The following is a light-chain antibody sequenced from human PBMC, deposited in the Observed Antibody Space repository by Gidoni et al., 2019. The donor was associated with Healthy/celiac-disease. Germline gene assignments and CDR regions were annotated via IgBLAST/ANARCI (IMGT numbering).Light chain of an antibody. Sequence: DIQMTQSPSTMSASVGDRVTITCRASQSISSWLAWYQQKPGKAPKLLIYDASSLESGVPSRFSGSGSGTEFTLTISSLQPDDFATYYCQQYNSYSLTFGGGTKVEIK. CDR1: QSISSW. V-gene: IGKV1-5*01. CDR2: DAS. CDR3: QQYNSYSLT. J-gene: IGKJ4*01.